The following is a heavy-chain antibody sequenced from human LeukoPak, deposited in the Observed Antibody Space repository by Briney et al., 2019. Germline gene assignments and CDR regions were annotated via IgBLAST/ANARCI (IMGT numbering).Heavy chain of an antibody. J-gene: IGHJ6*03. CDR1: GFTFSSYS. V-gene: IGHV3-21*01. CDR3: ARDPGYCSGGSCQYYYYYYMDV. Sequence: GGSLRLSCAASGFTFSSYSMNWVRQAPGKGLEWVSSISSSSSFIYYADSVKGRFTISRDNAKNSLYLQMNSLRAEDTAVYYCARDPGYCSGGSCQYYYYYYMDVWGKGATVTVSS. D-gene: IGHD2-15*01. CDR2: ISSSSSFI.